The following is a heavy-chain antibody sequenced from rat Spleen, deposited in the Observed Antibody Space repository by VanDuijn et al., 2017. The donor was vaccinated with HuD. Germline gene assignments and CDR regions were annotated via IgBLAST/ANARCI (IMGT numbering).Heavy chain of an antibody. V-gene: IGHV6-8*01. CDR3: VWDYYDDTHYYRFVY. Sequence: EVQLVETGGSLVQPGKSLKLTCATPGFTFNYNWMHWSRQSPEKQLEWVAQIKAKSNNYATYYAESVRGRFTISRDDSRSSVYLHMNNLKEEDTAIYYCVWDYYDDTHYYRFVYWGQGTLVTVSS. CDR1: GFTFNYNW. CDR2: IKAKSNNYAT. J-gene: IGHJ3*01. D-gene: IGHD1-12*02.